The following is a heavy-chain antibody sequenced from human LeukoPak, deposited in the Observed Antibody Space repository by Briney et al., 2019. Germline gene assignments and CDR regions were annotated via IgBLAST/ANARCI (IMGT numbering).Heavy chain of an antibody. D-gene: IGHD6-6*01. CDR1: GFTFSSYS. Sequence: GGSLRLSCAASGFTFSSYSMNWVRQAPGKGLERVSSISSSSSYIYYADSVKGRFTVSRDNAKNSLYLQMNSLRAEDTAVYYCARGGWAAPEGVAFDIWGQGTMFTVSS. J-gene: IGHJ3*02. CDR2: ISSSSSYI. CDR3: ARGGWAAPEGVAFDI. V-gene: IGHV3-21*01.